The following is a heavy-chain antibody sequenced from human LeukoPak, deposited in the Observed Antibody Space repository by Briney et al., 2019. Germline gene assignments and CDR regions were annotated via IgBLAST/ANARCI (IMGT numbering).Heavy chain of an antibody. Sequence: GGSLRLYCAASGFTFSNAWMSWVRKAPGKGLEWVGRIKSKTDGGTTDYAAPVKGRFTISRDDSKNTLYLQMNSLKTEDTAVYYCTAVHSSSWYGYYFDYWGQGTLVTVSS. CDR2: IKSKTDGGTT. V-gene: IGHV3-15*01. CDR3: TAVHSSSWYGYYFDY. CDR1: GFTFSNAW. D-gene: IGHD6-13*01. J-gene: IGHJ4*02.